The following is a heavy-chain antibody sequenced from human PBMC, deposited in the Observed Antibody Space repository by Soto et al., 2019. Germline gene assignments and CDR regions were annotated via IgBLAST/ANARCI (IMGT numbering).Heavy chain of an antibody. J-gene: IGHJ4*02. CDR2: ISAGGDST. V-gene: IGHV3-23*01. CDR3: ARRV. CDR1: GFTFSNYP. Sequence: GGSLRLSCATSGFTFSNYPMNWVRQAPGKGLEWVSGISAGGDSTYYADSVKGRFTIFRDNSKNSVYLQMNSLRAEETAVYYCARRVWGQGTLVTVSS.